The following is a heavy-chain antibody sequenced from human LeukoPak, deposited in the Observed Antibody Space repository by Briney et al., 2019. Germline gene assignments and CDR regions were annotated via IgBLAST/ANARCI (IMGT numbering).Heavy chain of an antibody. CDR2: INPNSGGT. V-gene: IGHV1-2*02. Sequence: GASVKVSCKASGSTFTGYYMHWVRQAPGQGLEWMGWINPNSGGTNYAQKFQGRVTMTRDTSISIAYMELSRLRSDDTAVYYCARDPYQVFGVVPYYYYYMDVWGKGTTVTVSS. D-gene: IGHD3-3*01. J-gene: IGHJ6*03. CDR3: ARDPYQVFGVVPYYYYYMDV. CDR1: GSTFTGYY.